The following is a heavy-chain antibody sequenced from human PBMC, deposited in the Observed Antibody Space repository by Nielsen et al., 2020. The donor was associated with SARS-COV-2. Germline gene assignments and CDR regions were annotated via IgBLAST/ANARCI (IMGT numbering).Heavy chain of an antibody. CDR3: ATPITVDYFDY. Sequence: ASVKVSCKASGDTFPIDNIHWLQQAPGQGLEWIGLINLSAGSTDSAQKFKGRVTMTRDTSASTVYLALTSLKSEDTAVYYCATPITVDYFDYWGQGTLVTVSS. J-gene: IGHJ4*02. CDR1: GDTFPIDN. CDR2: INLSAGST. V-gene: IGHV1-46*01.